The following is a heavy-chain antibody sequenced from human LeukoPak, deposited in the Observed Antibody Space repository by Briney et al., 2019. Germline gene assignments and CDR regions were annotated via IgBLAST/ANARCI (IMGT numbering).Heavy chain of an antibody. CDR2: IKSKTDGGTT. V-gene: IGHV3-15*01. D-gene: IGHD5-24*01. J-gene: IGHJ6*03. CDR3: TTSRDGYNYLNYYYYYYMDV. Sequence: GGSLRLSCAASGFTFSNAWMSWVRQAPGKGLEWVGRIKSKTDGGTTDYAAPVKGRFTISRDDSKNTLYLQMNSLKTEDTAVYYCTTSRDGYNYLNYYYYYYMDVWGKGTTVTVSS. CDR1: GFTFSNAW.